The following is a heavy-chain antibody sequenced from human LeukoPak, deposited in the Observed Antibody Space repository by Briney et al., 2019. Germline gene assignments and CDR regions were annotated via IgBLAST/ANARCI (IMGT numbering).Heavy chain of an antibody. Sequence: ASVKVSCKASGYSFTSYDINWVRQATGQGLEWMGWMNPNSGNTGYAQKFQGRVTMTRNTSISTAYMELSSLRSEDTAVYYCASAGAWSGSFDYWGRGTLVTVSS. D-gene: IGHD3-3*01. CDR1: GYSFTSYD. V-gene: IGHV1-8*01. CDR3: ASAGAWSGSFDY. J-gene: IGHJ4*02. CDR2: MNPNSGNT.